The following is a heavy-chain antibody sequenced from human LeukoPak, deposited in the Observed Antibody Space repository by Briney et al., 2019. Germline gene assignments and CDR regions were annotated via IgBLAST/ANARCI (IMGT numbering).Heavy chain of an antibody. CDR1: GFTFSSHS. CDR3: ARDAEQQLRYPEYFQY. Sequence: PGGSLRLSCAASGFTFSSHSMTWVRQAPGKGLEWVSSITGSSTYIYYADSVKGRFTISRDNAKNSLYLQMNSLRAEDTAVYYCARDAEQQLRYPEYFQYWGQGNLVTVSS. V-gene: IGHV3-21*01. D-gene: IGHD6-13*01. J-gene: IGHJ1*01. CDR2: ITGSSTYI.